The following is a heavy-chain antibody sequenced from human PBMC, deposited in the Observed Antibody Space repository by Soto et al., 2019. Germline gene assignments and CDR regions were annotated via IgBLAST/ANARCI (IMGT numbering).Heavy chain of an antibody. CDR2: IWYDGSNK. CDR3: ARAATVTTGDFDY. V-gene: IGHV3-33*01. D-gene: IGHD4-17*01. Sequence: QVQLVESGGGVVQPGRSLRLSCAASGFTFSSYGMHWVRQAPGKGLEWVAVIWYDGSNKYYADSVKGRFTISRDNSKNTLYLQMNSLRAEDTAVYYCARAATVTTGDFDYWGQGTLGTVSS. J-gene: IGHJ4*02. CDR1: GFTFSSYG.